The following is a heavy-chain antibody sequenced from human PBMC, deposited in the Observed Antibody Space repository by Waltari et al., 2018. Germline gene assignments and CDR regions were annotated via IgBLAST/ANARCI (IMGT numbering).Heavy chain of an antibody. V-gene: IGHV4-39*01. CDR2: IYYSGNT. CDR3: ARRPQSTVTGIGFDY. D-gene: IGHD6-19*01. J-gene: IGHJ4*02. Sequence: QPQLQESGPGLVKPSETLSLTCTVSAYSISSSSSYWAWIRQPPGKGLEWMGSIYYSGNTYYNPSLKSRLTMSVDTSKSQFSLKLTSVTAADTAVYYCARRPQSTVTGIGFDYWGQGTLVTVSS. CDR1: AYSISSSSSY.